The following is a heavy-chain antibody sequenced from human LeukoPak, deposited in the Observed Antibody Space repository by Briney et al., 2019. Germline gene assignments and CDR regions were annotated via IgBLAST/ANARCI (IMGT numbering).Heavy chain of an antibody. V-gene: IGHV1-46*01. Sequence: ASVKVSCKASGYTFTSYYMHWVRQAPGQGLEWMGIINPSGGSTRYAQKFQGRVTMTRDKATSTVYMELSSLRSEDTAVYYCARVGYYDSSGYYYFGYAFDIWGQGTMVTVSS. D-gene: IGHD3-22*01. CDR3: ARVGYYDSSGYYYFGYAFDI. CDR2: INPSGGST. J-gene: IGHJ3*02. CDR1: GYTFTSYY.